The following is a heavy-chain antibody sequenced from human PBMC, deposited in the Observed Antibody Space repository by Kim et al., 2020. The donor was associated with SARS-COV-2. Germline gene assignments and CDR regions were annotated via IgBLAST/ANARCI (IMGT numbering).Heavy chain of an antibody. J-gene: IGHJ3*02. CDR1: GFTFSAYD. V-gene: IGHV3-48*02. Sequence: GGSLRLSCATSGFTFSAYDMNWVRQAPGKGLEWLSFITKSSTTIYYADSAEGRFTISRDNAKNSLFLQMNSLRDEDTALYYCVRDRMGGAFDMWGQGTVVTVSS. D-gene: IGHD3-16*01. CDR2: ITKSSTTI. CDR3: VRDRMGGAFDM.